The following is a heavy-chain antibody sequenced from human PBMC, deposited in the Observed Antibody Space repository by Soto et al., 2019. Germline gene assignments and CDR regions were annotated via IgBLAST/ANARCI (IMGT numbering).Heavy chain of an antibody. CDR3: ELVREKNYYYYGMDV. J-gene: IGHJ6*02. CDR2: INAGNGNT. CDR1: GYTFTSYA. D-gene: IGHD3-10*01. Sequence: GASVKVSCKASGYTFTSYAMHWVRQAPGQRLERMGWINAGNGNTKYSQKFQGRVTITRDTSASTAYMELSSLRSEDTALYYCELVREKNYYYYGMDVWGQGTTVTVSS. V-gene: IGHV1-3*01.